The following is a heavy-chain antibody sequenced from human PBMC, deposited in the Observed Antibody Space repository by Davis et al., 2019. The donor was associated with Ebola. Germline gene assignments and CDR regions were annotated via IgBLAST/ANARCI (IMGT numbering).Heavy chain of an antibody. J-gene: IGHJ4*02. CDR2: INAGNGNT. D-gene: IGHD3-10*01. CDR1: GYTFTSYA. Sequence: ASVKVSCKASGYTFTSYAMHWVRQAPGQRLEWMGWINAGNGNTKYSQKFQGRVTITRDTSASTAYMELSSLRSEDTAVYYCARGLLWFGDQYYFDYWGQGTLVTVSS. CDR3: ARGLLWFGDQYYFDY. V-gene: IGHV1-3*01.